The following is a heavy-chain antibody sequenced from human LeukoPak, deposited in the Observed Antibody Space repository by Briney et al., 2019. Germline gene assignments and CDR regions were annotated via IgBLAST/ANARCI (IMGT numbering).Heavy chain of an antibody. Sequence: PSETLSLTCTVSGGSISSYYWSWIRQPPGKGLEWIWYIYYSGSTNYNPSLKSRVTISVDTSKNQFSLKLSSVTAADTAVYYCARGRDGYPTPFDYWGQGTLVTVSS. J-gene: IGHJ4*02. CDR3: ARGRDGYPTPFDY. V-gene: IGHV4-59*08. D-gene: IGHD5-24*01. CDR2: IYYSGST. CDR1: GGSISSYY.